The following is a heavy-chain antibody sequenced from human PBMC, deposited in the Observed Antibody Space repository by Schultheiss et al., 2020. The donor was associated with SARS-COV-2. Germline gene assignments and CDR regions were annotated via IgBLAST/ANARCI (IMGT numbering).Heavy chain of an antibody. V-gene: IGHV1-69*13. D-gene: IGHD1-26*01. CDR3: ARDRRSGSYSGIDAFDI. Sequence: SVKVSCKASGGTFSSYGISWVRQAPGQGLEWMGGIIPIFGTANYAQKFQGRVTITADESTSTAYMELSSLRSEDTAVYYCARDRRSGSYSGIDAFDIWGQGTMVTVSS. CDR2: IIPIFGTA. CDR1: GGTFSSYG. J-gene: IGHJ3*02.